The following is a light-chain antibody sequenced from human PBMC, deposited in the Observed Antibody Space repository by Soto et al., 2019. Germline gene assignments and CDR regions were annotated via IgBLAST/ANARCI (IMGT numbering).Light chain of an antibody. CDR3: QQYGNLPYT. V-gene: IGKV1-33*01. CDR1: QAIKNF. CDR2: AAS. Sequence: DVQMTQSPSSLSASVGDRVTITCRATQAIKNFLNWYQQKPGRAPKLLISAASTLQRGVPSRFSGSGSGTHFTFAISSLQPEDVGTYYCQQYGNLPYTFGQGTRLDIK. J-gene: IGKJ5*01.